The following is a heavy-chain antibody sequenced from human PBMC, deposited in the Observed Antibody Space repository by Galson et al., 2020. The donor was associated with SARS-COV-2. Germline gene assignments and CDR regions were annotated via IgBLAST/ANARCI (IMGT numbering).Heavy chain of an antibody. J-gene: IGHJ6*03. D-gene: IGHD3-22*01. CDR2: ISSSSSYI. Sequence: GESLKISCAASGFTFSSYSMNWVRQAPGKGLEWVSSISSSSSYIYYADSVKGRFTISRDNAKNSLYLQMNSLRAEDTAVYYCARVETDYYDSSVFLYYYYMDVWGKGTTVTISS. CDR1: GFTFSSYS. CDR3: ARVETDYYDSSVFLYYYYMDV. V-gene: IGHV3-21*01.